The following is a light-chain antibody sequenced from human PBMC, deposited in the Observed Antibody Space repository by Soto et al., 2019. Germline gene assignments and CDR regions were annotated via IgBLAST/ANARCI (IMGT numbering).Light chain of an antibody. CDR2: DAS. CDR3: QKRSNWPGIT. V-gene: IGKV3-11*01. Sequence: EIVLTQSPRTLSLSPGERATLSCRASQSVSSYLACYQQKPGQAPRLLIYDASNRATVIPARFSGSESGTDFTLTISSLEPEEFAVYYCQKRSNWPGITFGQGTRLEI. J-gene: IGKJ5*01. CDR1: QSVSSY.